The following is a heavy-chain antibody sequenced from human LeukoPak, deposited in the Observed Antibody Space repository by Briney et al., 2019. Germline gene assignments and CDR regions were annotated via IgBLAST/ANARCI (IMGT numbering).Heavy chain of an antibody. D-gene: IGHD3-16*01. V-gene: IGHV4-39*07. Sequence: SETLSLTCTVSGGSISTYYWGWIRQAPGKGLEWIGSIYYSGNTYYNSSLKSRVTISLDTSKNQFSLNLFSVTAADTAVYYCARGFVGGFNYYYYMDVWGKGTTVTVSS. J-gene: IGHJ6*03. CDR1: GGSISTYY. CDR3: ARGFVGGFNYYYYMDV. CDR2: IYYSGNT.